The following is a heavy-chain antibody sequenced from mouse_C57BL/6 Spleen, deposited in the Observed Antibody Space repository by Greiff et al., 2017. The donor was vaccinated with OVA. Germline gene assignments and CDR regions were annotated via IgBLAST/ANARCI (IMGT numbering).Heavy chain of an antibody. CDR2: IDPENGDT. J-gene: IGHJ2*01. CDR1: GFNIKDDY. D-gene: IGHD1-1*01. CDR3: TTSYGSRYYFDY. V-gene: IGHV14-4*01. Sequence: VQLQQSGAELVRPGASVKLSCTASGFNIKDDYMHWVKQRPEQGLEWIGWIDPENGDTEYASKYQGKANITADTSSNTAYLQLSSLTSEDTAFYYCTTSYGSRYYFDYWGQGTTLTVSS.